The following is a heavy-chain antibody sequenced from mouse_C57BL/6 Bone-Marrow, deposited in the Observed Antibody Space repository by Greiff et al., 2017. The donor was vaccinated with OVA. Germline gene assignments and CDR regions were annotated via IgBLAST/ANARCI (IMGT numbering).Heavy chain of an antibody. CDR2: IYPRSGNT. V-gene: IGHV1-81*01. J-gene: IGHJ3*01. D-gene: IGHD4-1*01. Sequence: VKLMESGAELARPGASVKLSCKASGYTFTSYGISWVKQRTGQGLEWIGEIYPRSGNTYYNEKFKGKATLTADKSSSTAYMELRSLTSEDSAVYFCARSLGRRAWFAYWGQGTLVTVSA. CDR1: GYTFTSYG. CDR3: ARSLGRRAWFAY.